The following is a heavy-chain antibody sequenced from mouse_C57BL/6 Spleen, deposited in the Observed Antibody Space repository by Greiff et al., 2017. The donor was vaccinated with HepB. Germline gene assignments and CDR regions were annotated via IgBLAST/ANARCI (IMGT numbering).Heavy chain of an antibody. CDR2: ISDGGSYT. D-gene: IGHD2-1*01. Sequence: EVMLVESGGGLVKPGGSLKLSCAASGFTFSSYAMSWVRQTPEKRLEWVATISDGGSYTYYPDNVKGRFTISRDNAKNNLYLQMSHLKSEDTAMYYCARVEGNYVFAYWGQGTLVTVSA. CDR3: ARVEGNYVFAY. V-gene: IGHV5-4*03. J-gene: IGHJ3*01. CDR1: GFTFSSYA.